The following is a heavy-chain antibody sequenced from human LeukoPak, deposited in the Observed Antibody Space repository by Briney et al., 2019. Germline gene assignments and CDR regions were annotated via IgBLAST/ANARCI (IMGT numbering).Heavy chain of an antibody. Sequence: PSETLSLTCTVSGGSISSGSYYWSWLRQPAGKGLEWIGRIYTSGSTNYNPSLKSRVTISVDTSKNQFSLKLSSVTAADTAVYYCAREVPSTYYYGSGSYYFFDYWGQGTLVTVSS. J-gene: IGHJ4*02. CDR2: IYTSGST. V-gene: IGHV4-61*02. CDR3: AREVPSTYYYGSGSYYFFDY. D-gene: IGHD3-10*01. CDR1: GGSISSGSYY.